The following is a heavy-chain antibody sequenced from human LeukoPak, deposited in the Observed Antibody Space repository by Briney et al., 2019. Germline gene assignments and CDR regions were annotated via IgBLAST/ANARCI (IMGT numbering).Heavy chain of an antibody. CDR3: ARGGERWLQLRHGYFDL. CDR2: INHSGST. V-gene: IGHV4-34*01. Sequence: SETLSLTCAVYGGSFSGYYWSWIRQPPGKGLEWIGEINHSGSTNYNPSLKSRVTIPVDTSKNQFSLKLSSVTAADTAVYYCARGGERWLQLRHGYFDLWGRGTLVTVSS. D-gene: IGHD5-24*01. J-gene: IGHJ2*01. CDR1: GGSFSGYY.